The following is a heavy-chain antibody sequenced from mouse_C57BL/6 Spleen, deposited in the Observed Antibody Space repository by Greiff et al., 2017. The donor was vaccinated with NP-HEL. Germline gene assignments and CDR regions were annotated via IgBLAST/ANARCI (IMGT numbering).Heavy chain of an antibody. V-gene: IGHV1-80*01. CDR2: IYPGDGDT. J-gene: IGHJ3*01. D-gene: IGHD1-1*01. CDR3: ARSDYYGSSLAWFAY. Sequence: QVQLKESGAELVKPGASVKISCKASGYAFSSYWMNWVKQRPGKGLEWIGQIYPGDGDTNYNGKFKGKATLTADKSSSTAYMQLSSLTSEDSSVYFCARSDYYGSSLAWFAYWGQGTLVTVSA. CDR1: GYAFSSYW.